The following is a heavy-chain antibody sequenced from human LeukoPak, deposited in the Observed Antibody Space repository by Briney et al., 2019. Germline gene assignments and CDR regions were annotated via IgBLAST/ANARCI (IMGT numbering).Heavy chain of an antibody. CDR3: ARDRVGATDYFDY. J-gene: IGHJ4*02. Sequence: GGSLRLSCAASGFTFSSYAMSWVRQAPGKGLEWVAVISYDGSNKYYADSVKGRFTISRDNSKNTLYLQMNSLRAEDTAVYYCARDRVGATDYFDYWGQGTLVTVSS. CDR1: GFTFSSYA. CDR2: ISYDGSNK. V-gene: IGHV3-30-3*01. D-gene: IGHD1-26*01.